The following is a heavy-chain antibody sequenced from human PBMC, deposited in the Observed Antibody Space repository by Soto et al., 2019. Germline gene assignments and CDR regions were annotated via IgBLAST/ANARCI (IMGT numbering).Heavy chain of an antibody. V-gene: IGHV5-51*01. CDR2: IYPGDSDT. CDR3: ARYPTLTDYFFHGMDV. Sequence: GESLKISCKGSGYTFTNYWIVWGRQIPGKGLEWMGIIYPGDSDTRYSPSFQGQVTISADRSISTAYLQWSSLKALDTGMYYCARYPTLTDYFFHGMDVWGQGTTVTVSS. CDR1: GYTFTNYW. D-gene: IGHD4-17*01. J-gene: IGHJ6*02.